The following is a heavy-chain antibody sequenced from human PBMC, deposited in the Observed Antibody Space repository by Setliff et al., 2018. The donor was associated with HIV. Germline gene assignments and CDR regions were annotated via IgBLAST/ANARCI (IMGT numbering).Heavy chain of an antibody. D-gene: IGHD6-19*01. CDR2: ISGYNGNT. CDR3: ARDPRYTSVWFRNGGVDF. Sequence: ASVKVSCKASGYTFTSYGISWVRQAPGQGLEWMGWISGYNGNTNFAQKLQGRLTMTTDTSTSTAYMELRSLRSDDTAVYYCARDPRYTSVWFRNGGVDFWGQGTLVTVSS. V-gene: IGHV1-18*01. CDR1: GYTFTSYG. J-gene: IGHJ4*02.